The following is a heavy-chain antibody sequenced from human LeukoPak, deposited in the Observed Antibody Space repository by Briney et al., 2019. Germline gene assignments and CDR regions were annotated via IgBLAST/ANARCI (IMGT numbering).Heavy chain of an antibody. CDR3: AKGEGSWSYFDY. CDR1: GFTVSSYS. V-gene: IGHV3-21*04. D-gene: IGHD6-13*01. CDR2: ISSSSSYI. Sequence: PGGSLRLSCAASGFTVSSYSMNWVRQAPGKGLEWVSSISSSSSYIYYADSVKGRFAISRDNSKNTLYLQMNSLRAEDTAVYYCAKGEGSWSYFDYWGQGTLVTVSS. J-gene: IGHJ4*02.